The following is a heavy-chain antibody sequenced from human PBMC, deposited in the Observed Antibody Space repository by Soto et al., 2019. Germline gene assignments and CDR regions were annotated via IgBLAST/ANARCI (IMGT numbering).Heavy chain of an antibody. CDR1: GYTFTSYA. CDR3: ARSGYSSSWYNYYYGMDV. Sequence: ASVKVSCKASGYTFTSYAMHWLRQAPGQRLEWMGWINAGNGNTKYSQKFQGRVTITRDTSASTAYMELSSLRSEDTAVYYCARSGYSSSWYNYYYGMDVWGQGTTVTVS. D-gene: IGHD6-13*01. CDR2: INAGNGNT. V-gene: IGHV1-3*01. J-gene: IGHJ6*02.